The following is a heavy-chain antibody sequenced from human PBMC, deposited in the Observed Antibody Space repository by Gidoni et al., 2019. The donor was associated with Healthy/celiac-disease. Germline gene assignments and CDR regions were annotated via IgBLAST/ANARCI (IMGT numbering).Heavy chain of an antibody. V-gene: IGHV4-34*01. J-gene: IGHJ4*02. CDR1: GGSFSGYY. CDR2: INHSGST. D-gene: IGHD6-6*01. CDR3: ARGFNSSSSFGY. Sequence: QVQLQPWGAGLLKPSETLSLTCAVYGGSFSGYYWSWIRQPPGKGLEWIGEINHSGSTNYNPSLKSRVTRSVDTSKNQFSLKLSSVTAADTAVYYCARGFNSSSSFGYWGQGTLVTVSS.